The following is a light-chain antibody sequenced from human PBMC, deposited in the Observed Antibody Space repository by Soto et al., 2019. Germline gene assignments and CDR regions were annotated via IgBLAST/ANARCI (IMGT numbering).Light chain of an antibody. CDR2: GVS. V-gene: IGLV2-14*03. CDR1: YSDVGAYTY. CDR3: SSYTTSSTYV. Sequence: QSALTHPASVSGSPGQSITISCTGTYSDVGAYTYVSWYQHHPGKAPKLMVSGVSNRPSGVSDRFSGSKSGNTASLTISGLQAEDEADYYCSSYTTSSTYVFGTGTKVTVL. J-gene: IGLJ1*01.